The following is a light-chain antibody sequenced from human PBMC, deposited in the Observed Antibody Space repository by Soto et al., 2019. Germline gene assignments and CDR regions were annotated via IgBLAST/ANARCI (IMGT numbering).Light chain of an antibody. Sequence: EIVLTQSPATLSLSPGERATLSCRASQTVGRSLAWYQQKLGQAPRLLIYSASSRATGIPDRFSGSGSGTEFTLAISRLEPEDFAVYYCQQYGTTVFTFGPGTKVDV. J-gene: IGKJ3*01. CDR3: QQYGTTVFT. CDR1: QTVGRS. V-gene: IGKV3-20*01. CDR2: SAS.